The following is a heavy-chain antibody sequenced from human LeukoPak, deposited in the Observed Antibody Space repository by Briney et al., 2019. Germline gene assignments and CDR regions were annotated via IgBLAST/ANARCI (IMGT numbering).Heavy chain of an antibody. V-gene: IGHV3-23*01. CDR3: AKDWATLPSRLSPFDS. CDR1: GFTFSSYA. Sequence: PGASLRLSCAASGFTFSSYAMSWVRQTPGKGLDWVSTISATGDGTAYADSVKGRFTISRDNSKNTLLLQMNSLRADDTAVYYCAKDWATLPSRLSPFDSWGQGILVTVSS. D-gene: IGHD6-6*01. CDR2: ISATGDGT. J-gene: IGHJ4*02.